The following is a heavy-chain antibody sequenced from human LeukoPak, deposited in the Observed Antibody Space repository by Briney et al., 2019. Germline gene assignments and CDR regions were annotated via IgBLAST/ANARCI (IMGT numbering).Heavy chain of an antibody. V-gene: IGHV3-23*01. CDR2: ISGSGGST. J-gene: IGHJ4*02. CDR1: GFTFSSYA. CDR3: AKDLEHIVVVTATSGD. D-gene: IGHD2-21*02. Sequence: GGSLRLSCAASGFTFSSYAMSWVRQAPGKGLEWVSAISGSGGSTYYADSVKGRFTISRDNSKNTLYLQMNSLRAEDTAVYYCAKDLEHIVVVTATSGDWGQGTLVTVSS.